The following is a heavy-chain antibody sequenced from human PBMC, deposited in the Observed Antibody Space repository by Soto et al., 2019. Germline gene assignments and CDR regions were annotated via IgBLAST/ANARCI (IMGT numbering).Heavy chain of an antibody. Sequence: SETLSLTCTVSGGSISSSSYYWGWIRQPPGKGLEWIGYIYYSGSTYYNPSLKSRVTISVDTSKNQFSLKLSSVTAADTAVYYCARVGERDTAMANRLDYWGQGTLVTVSS. V-gene: IGHV4-31*03. D-gene: IGHD5-18*01. CDR2: IYYSGST. J-gene: IGHJ4*02. CDR3: ARVGERDTAMANRLDY. CDR1: GGSISSSSYY.